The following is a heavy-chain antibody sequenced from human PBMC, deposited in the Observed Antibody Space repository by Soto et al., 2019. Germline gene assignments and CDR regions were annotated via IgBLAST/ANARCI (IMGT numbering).Heavy chain of an antibody. J-gene: IGHJ6*03. D-gene: IGHD6-13*01. Sequence: QVQLQESGTGLVTPSETLSLTCTVSGGSISSYYWSWIRQPPGKGLEWIGYIYYSGSTNYNPSLQSRVTISVDTSKNQFSLKLSSVTAADTAVYYCARAQKNIAAPAVYYDYRDVWGKGTTVTVSS. V-gene: IGHV4-59*01. CDR3: ARAQKNIAAPAVYYDYRDV. CDR2: IYYSGST. CDR1: GGSISSYY.